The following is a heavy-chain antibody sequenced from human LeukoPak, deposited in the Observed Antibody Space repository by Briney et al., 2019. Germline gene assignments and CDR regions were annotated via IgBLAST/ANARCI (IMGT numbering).Heavy chain of an antibody. V-gene: IGHV1-8*01. J-gene: IGHJ5*02. CDR3: ARGPRGDDYVSSIWFDP. D-gene: IGHD3-16*01. CDR1: GYTFTSYD. Sequence: ASVKVSCKASGYTFTSYDINWVRQATGQGLEWMGWMNPNSGNTGYAQKFQGRVTMTRNTSISAAYMELSSLRSEDTAVYYCARGPRGDDYVSSIWFDPWGQGTLVTVSS. CDR2: MNPNSGNT.